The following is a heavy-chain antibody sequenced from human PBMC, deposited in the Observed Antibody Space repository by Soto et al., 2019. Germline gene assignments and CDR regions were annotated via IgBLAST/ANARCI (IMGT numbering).Heavy chain of an antibody. Sequence: QVQLQESGPGLVKPSETLSLTCTVSGGSISSYYWSWIRQPPGKGLEWIGYIYYSGSTNYNPSLKSRVTKPVDTSKNQFPLKLSSVTAADTAVYYCARQDTLTGVDYWGQGTLVTVSS. J-gene: IGHJ4*02. CDR1: GGSISSYY. D-gene: IGHD7-27*01. V-gene: IGHV4-59*08. CDR3: ARQDTLTGVDY. CDR2: IYYSGST.